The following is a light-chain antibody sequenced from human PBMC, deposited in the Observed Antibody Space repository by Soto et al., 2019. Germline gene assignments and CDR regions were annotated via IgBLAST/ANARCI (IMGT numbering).Light chain of an antibody. CDR3: QHYTSF. J-gene: IGKJ3*01. Sequence: DIQMTQSPSTLSASVGDRVTITCRASQSISSWLAWYQQKPGKAPKLLIYDASSLESGVPSRFSGSGSGTEFTLTISSLQPDDFATYYCQHYTSFFGPGTKVDIK. V-gene: IGKV1-5*01. CDR2: DAS. CDR1: QSISSW.